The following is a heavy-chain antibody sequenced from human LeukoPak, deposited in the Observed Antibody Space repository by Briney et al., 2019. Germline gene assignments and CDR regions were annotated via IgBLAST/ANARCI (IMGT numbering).Heavy chain of an antibody. CDR2: VYYSGST. CDR1: GGSISSSSYY. CDR3: ARLTYYDSGSYYFDS. D-gene: IGHD3-10*01. V-gene: IGHV4-39*01. J-gene: IGHJ4*02. Sequence: PSETLSLTCTVSGGSISSSSYYWGWIRQRPGKGLEWIGRVYYSGSTYYNPSLRSRVTISVDTSKNQFSLKLSSVTAADTAVYYCARLTYYDSGSYYFDSWGQGTLVTVSS.